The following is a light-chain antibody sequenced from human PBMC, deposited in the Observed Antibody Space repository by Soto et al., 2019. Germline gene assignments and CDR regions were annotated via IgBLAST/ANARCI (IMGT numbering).Light chain of an antibody. CDR3: SSYTSSSTQV. CDR2: EVS. Sequence: QSALTQPASVSGSPGQSITISCTGTSSDVGGYNYVSWYQQHPGKAPKLMIFEVSNRPSGVSNRFSGSKSGNTASLTISGLQAEDEADYSCSSYTSSSTQVFGTGTKGTGL. CDR1: SSDVGGYNY. V-gene: IGLV2-14*01. J-gene: IGLJ1*01.